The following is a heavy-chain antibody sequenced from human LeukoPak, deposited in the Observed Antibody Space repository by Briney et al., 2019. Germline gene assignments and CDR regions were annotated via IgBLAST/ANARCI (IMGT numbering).Heavy chain of an antibody. V-gene: IGHV3-30*02. J-gene: IGHJ4*02. CDR1: GFTFSSYG. CDR3: ARVHSSSWNFDY. Sequence: PGGSLRLSCAASGFTFSSYGMHWVRQAPGKGLEWVAFIRYDGSNKYYADSVKGRFTISRDNSKNTLHLQMNSLRAEDTAVYYCARVHSSSWNFDYWGQGTLVTVSS. CDR2: IRYDGSNK. D-gene: IGHD6-13*01.